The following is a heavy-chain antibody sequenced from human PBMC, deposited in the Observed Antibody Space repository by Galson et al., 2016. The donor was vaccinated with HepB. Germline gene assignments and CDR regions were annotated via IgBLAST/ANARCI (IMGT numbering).Heavy chain of an antibody. V-gene: IGHV3-15*01. CDR2: IKSKTDGGTT. CDR1: GFTFSTYG. CDR3: TTDSLQLPWGLGWLDP. Sequence: SLRLSCAASGFTFSTYGMHWVRQAPGKGLEWVGRIKSKTDGGTTDYAAPVKGRFTISRDDSKNTLYLQMNSLKTEDTAVYYCTTDSLQLPWGLGWLDPWGQGTLVTVSS. J-gene: IGHJ5*02. D-gene: IGHD2-2*01.